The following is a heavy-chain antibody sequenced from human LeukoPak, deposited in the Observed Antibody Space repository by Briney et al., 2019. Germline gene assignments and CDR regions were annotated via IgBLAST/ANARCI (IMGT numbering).Heavy chain of an antibody. V-gene: IGHV3-21*01. CDR1: GFTFSSYS. D-gene: IGHD6-6*01. CDR2: ISSSSSYI. J-gene: IGHJ3*02. Sequence: SGGSLRLSCAASGFTFSSYSMNWVRQAPGKGLEWVSSISSSSSYIYYADSVKGRFTISRDNAKNSLYLQMNSLRAEDTAVYYCARVDSSSEAFDIWGQGTMVTVSS. CDR3: ARVDSSSEAFDI.